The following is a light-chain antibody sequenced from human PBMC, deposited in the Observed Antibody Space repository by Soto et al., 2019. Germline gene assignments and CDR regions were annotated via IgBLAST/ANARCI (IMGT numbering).Light chain of an antibody. J-gene: IGKJ5*01. CDR1: QSIRSER. CDR2: DAS. Sequence: DIVLTQSPDPLSLSPGERATLSCRASQSIRSERLAWYQQKPGQAPRLVIFDASNRASGMPERFSGSGSGTDFTLTIARLEPEDVAVYYCQEYDGAPITFGLGTRLEIK. CDR3: QEYDGAPIT. V-gene: IGKV3-20*01.